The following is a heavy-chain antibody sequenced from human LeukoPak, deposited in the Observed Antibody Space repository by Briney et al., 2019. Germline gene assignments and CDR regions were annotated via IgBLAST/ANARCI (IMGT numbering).Heavy chain of an antibody. D-gene: IGHD1-14*01. Sequence: GGSLRLSCAASGFTFDDNAMHWVRQAPGKGLEWVSGINWNSGSIGYADSVKGQFTISRDNAKNSLYLQMNSLRAEDTALYYCAKDIGPGGSYYYGMDVWGQGTTVTVSS. J-gene: IGHJ6*02. CDR1: GFTFDDNA. V-gene: IGHV3-9*01. CDR3: AKDIGPGGSYYYGMDV. CDR2: INWNSGSI.